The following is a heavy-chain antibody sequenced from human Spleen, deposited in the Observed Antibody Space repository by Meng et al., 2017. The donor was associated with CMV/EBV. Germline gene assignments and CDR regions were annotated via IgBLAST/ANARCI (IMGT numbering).Heavy chain of an antibody. CDR1: GYTFTAHY. V-gene: IGHV1-2*02. CDR3: ARDNNWGPDY. J-gene: IGHJ4*02. Sequence: ASVKVSCKASGYTFTAHYFHWVRQAPGQGLEWMRWIHPHSGDTNYAQQFQGRVTLTRDTSINTGYMELTRLTSDDTAVYYCARDNNWGPDYWGQGTLVTVSS. CDR2: IHPHSGDT. D-gene: IGHD7-27*01.